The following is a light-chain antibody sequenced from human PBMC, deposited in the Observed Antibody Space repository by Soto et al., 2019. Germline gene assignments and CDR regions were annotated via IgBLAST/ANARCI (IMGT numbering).Light chain of an antibody. CDR3: QQRSNWPIT. V-gene: IGKV3-11*01. Sequence: EIVMTQSPATLSVSPGERATLSCRASQSVSSNLAWYQQKPGQAPRLLIYGASSRATGIPDRFSGSGSGTDFTLTISSLEPEDFAVYYCQQRSNWPITFGQGTRLEN. CDR1: QSVSSN. CDR2: GAS. J-gene: IGKJ5*01.